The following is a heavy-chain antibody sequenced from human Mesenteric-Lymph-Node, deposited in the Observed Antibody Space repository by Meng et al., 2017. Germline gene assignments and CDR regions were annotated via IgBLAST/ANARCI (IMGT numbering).Heavy chain of an antibody. V-gene: IGHV4-38-2*02. J-gene: IGHJ4*02. CDR2: IYHSGST. CDR1: GYSISSGYY. CDR3: ATEGGSSYFDY. Sequence: SETLSLTCTVSGYSISSGYYGVWIRQPPGKGLEWIGSIYHSGSTNYNPSLKSRVTISVDKSKNQFSLDLSSVTAADTAVYYCATEGGSSYFDYWGQGTLVTVSS. D-gene: IGHD1-26*01.